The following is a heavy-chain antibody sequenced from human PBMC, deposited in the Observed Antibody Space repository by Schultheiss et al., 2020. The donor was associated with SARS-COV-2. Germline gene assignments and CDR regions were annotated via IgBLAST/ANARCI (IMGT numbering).Heavy chain of an antibody. V-gene: IGHV3-30*18. D-gene: IGHD3-10*01. J-gene: IGHJ4*02. CDR1: GGSFNNYY. CDR2: IWYDGSNK. CDR3: AKDRRVRGRFDY. Sequence: LSLTCTVYGGSFNNYYWTWVRQAPGKGLEWVAVIWYDGSNKYYADSVKGRFTISRDNSKNTLYLQMNSLRAEDTAVYYCAKDRRVRGRFDYWGQGTLVTVSS.